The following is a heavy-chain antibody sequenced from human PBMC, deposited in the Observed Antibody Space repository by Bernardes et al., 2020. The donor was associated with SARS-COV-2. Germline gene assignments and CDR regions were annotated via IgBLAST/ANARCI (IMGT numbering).Heavy chain of an antibody. J-gene: IGHJ5*02. CDR1: GGSISSGGYY. CDR3: VRGTGFCSGGSCGWIDP. CDR2: IYYPGSI. D-gene: IGHD2-15*01. Sequence: SETLSLTCTVSGGSISSGGYYWSWIRQHPGKGLEWIGYIYYPGSINYNPSLKSRVTISVDTSKNQFSLKLTSVTAADTAVYYCVRGTGFCSGGSCGWIDPWGQGTLVSVSS. V-gene: IGHV4-61*08.